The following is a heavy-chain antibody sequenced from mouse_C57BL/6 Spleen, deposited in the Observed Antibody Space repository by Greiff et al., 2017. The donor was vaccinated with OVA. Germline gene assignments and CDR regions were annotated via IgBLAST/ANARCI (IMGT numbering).Heavy chain of an antibody. V-gene: IGHV1-50*01. CDR1: GYTFTSYW. CDR3: ARRLLPAWFAY. Sequence: QVQLQQPGAELVKPGASVKLSCKASGYTFTSYWMQWVKQRPGQGLEWIGELDPSDSYTNYNQKLKGKATLTVDTSSSTAYMQLSSLTSEDSAVDYCARRLLPAWFAYWGQGTLVTGSA. J-gene: IGHJ3*01. D-gene: IGHD1-1*01. CDR2: LDPSDSYT.